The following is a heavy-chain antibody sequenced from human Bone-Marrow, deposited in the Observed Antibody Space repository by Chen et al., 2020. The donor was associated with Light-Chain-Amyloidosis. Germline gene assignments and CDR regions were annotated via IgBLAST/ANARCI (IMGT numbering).Heavy chain of an antibody. CDR3: AMERITIFGVPPDAFDI. CDR1: GNSISRGYF. J-gene: IGHJ3*02. CDR2: LDCYHGGSP. Sequence: QVLLQQSGPGLVKPSETLSLICAVSGNSISRGYFWGWIRQPPGKGLEWIGVLDCYHGGSPYYSPSLKSRFTITADTAKNQSSLNLTTVTAADTATYYCAMERITIFGVPPDAFDIWGQGTMVTVSS. V-gene: IGHV4-38-2*01. D-gene: IGHD3-3*01.